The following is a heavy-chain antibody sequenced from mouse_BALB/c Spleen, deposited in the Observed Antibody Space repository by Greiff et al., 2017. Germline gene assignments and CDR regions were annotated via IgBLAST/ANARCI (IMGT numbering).Heavy chain of an antibody. CDR2: IYPGNSDT. Sequence: EVQLQQSGTVLARPGASVKMSCKASGYTFTSYWMHWVKQRPGQGLDWIGAIYPGNSDTSYNQKFKGKAKLTAVTSTSTAYMELSSLTNEDSAVYYCTKNHYYDYSLFAYWGQGTLVTVSA. V-gene: IGHV1-5*01. J-gene: IGHJ3*01. D-gene: IGHD2-4*01. CDR1: GYTFTSYW. CDR3: TKNHYYDYSLFAY.